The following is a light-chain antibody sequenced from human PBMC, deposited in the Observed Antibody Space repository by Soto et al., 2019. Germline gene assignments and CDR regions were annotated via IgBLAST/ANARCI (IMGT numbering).Light chain of an antibody. J-gene: IGKJ1*01. Sequence: EIVLTQSPGTLSLSPEERATLSCRASQTVSSVHLAWYQQKPGQAPRLLIYGASRRATGIPDRFSGSGSGTDFTLTISRLEPEDFAVYYSQEYDNSLWTFGQGTKVEVK. CDR3: QEYDNSLWT. V-gene: IGKV3-20*01. CDR1: QTVSSVH. CDR2: GAS.